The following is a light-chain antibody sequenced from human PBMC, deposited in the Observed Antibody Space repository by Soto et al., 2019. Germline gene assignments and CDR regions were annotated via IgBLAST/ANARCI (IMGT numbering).Light chain of an antibody. CDR2: KVS. CDR3: TQVTQFLT. Sequence: DIVMTQTSLSSPVILGQPASISFRSSQRLVHSDGNTYLSCLQQRPGQPARLLIYKVSKRFSGVPDRFSGSGAGTDFTLKSRRVEAEDVGVYDCTQVTQFLTFGGGTKVDIK. V-gene: IGKV2-24*01. J-gene: IGKJ4*01. CDR1: QRLVHSDGNTY.